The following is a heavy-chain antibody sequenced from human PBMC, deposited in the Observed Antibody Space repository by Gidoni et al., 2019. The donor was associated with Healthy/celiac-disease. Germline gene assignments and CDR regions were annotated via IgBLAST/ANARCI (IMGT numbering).Heavy chain of an antibody. CDR2: IYSGGST. D-gene: IGHD2-15*01. J-gene: IGHJ3*02. CDR1: GFTVSSNY. CDR3: ARDLNYCSGGSCYASPNDAFDI. Sequence: EVQLVESGGGLIQPGGSLRLSCAASGFTVSSNYMRWVRQAPGKGLEWVSVIYSGGSTYYADSVKGRFTISRDNSKNTLYLQMNSLRAEDTAVYYCARDLNYCSGGSCYASPNDAFDIWGQGTMVTVSS. V-gene: IGHV3-53*01.